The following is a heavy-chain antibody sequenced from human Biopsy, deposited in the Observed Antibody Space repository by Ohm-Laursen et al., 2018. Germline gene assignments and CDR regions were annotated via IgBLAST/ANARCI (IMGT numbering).Heavy chain of an antibody. CDR3: ATKLTGYFHH. J-gene: IGHJ1*01. CDR1: GGTFSNYG. CDR2: NIPILGTG. D-gene: IGHD3-9*01. Sequence: GVSVKVSCKVPGGTFSNYGVNWVRQAPGQGLEWLGGNIPILGTGNYAQKFQDRVTVAADTSTSTATMELRSLRSDDTAVYYCATKLTGYFHHWGQGTLVIVSS. V-gene: IGHV1-69*06.